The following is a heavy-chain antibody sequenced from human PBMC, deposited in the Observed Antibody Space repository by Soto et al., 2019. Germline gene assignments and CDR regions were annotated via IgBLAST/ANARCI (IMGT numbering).Heavy chain of an antibody. V-gene: IGHV4-31*03. Sequence: SETLSLTCTVSGGSISSGGYYWSWIRQHPGKGLEWIGYIYYSGSTYYNPSLKSRVTISVDTSKNQFSLKLSSVTAADTAVYYCARVGLCSSTSCYSIPWFDPWGQGTLVTVSS. CDR1: GGSISSGGYY. D-gene: IGHD2-2*01. CDR3: ARVGLCSSTSCYSIPWFDP. CDR2: IYYSGST. J-gene: IGHJ5*02.